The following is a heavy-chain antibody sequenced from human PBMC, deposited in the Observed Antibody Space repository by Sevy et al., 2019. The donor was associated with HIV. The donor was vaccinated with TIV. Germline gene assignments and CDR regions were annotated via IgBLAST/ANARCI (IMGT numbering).Heavy chain of an antibody. CDR2: IGGSGGST. V-gene: IGHV3-23*01. CDR3: AKENRDGFQ. Sequence: GGSLRLSCAGSGFIFSTYAMTWVRQAPGKGLEWVSSIGGSGGSTYYADSVMGRFTISRDNSNNMIDLEMNSLRAEDTAVYYCAKENRDGFQWGQGTLVTVSS. CDR1: GFIFSTYA. J-gene: IGHJ4*02. D-gene: IGHD2-2*03.